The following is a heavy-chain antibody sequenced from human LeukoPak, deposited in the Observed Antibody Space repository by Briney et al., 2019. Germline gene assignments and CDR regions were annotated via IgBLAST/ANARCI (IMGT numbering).Heavy chain of an antibody. Sequence: SETLSLTCTVSGGSISSYYWSWIRQPPGKGLEWIGEINHSGSTNYNPSLKSRVTISVDTSKNQFSLKLSSVTAADTAVYYCAIIGSGWYYYYYGMDVWGQGTTVTVSS. CDR2: INHSGST. CDR3: AIIGSGWYYYYYGMDV. CDR1: GGSISSYY. J-gene: IGHJ6*02. D-gene: IGHD6-19*01. V-gene: IGHV4-34*01.